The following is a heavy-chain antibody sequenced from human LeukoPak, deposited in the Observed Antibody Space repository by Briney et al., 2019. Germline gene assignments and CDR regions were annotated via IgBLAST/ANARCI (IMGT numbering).Heavy chain of an antibody. CDR1: GYTFTGCY. CDR2: INPSGGGT. Sequence: GASVKVSCKASGYTFTGCYMHWVRQAPGQGLEWMGIINPSGGGTSYAQKFQGRVTMTRDTSTSAVYMEVSSLRSEDTAVYYCAREFSGYIDFWGQGTLVTVSS. D-gene: IGHD1-26*01. V-gene: IGHV1-46*01. CDR3: AREFSGYIDF. J-gene: IGHJ4*02.